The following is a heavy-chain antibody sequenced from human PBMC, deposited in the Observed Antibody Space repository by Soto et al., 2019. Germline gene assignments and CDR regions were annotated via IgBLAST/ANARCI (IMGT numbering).Heavy chain of an antibody. V-gene: IGHV3-30*18. CDR3: AKDLGLYCSGGNCWDFAY. CDR1: GVTFGSFG. J-gene: IGHJ4*02. Sequence: GGSLRLSCAAAGVTFGSFGVHWVRQAPGKGLEWVTVISYDGNNKYYADSVKGRFTISRDNSKNTLYLQMNSLRAEDTAVYYCAKDLGLYCSGGNCWDFAYWGQGTLVTVSS. CDR2: ISYDGNNK. D-gene: IGHD2-15*01.